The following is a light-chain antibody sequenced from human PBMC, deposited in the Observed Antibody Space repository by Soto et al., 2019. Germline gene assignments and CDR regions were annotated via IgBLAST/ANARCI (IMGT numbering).Light chain of an antibody. Sequence: EIVLTQSPATLSLSPGERATLSCRASQSVSSYLAWYQQKPGQAPRLLIYDASNRATGIPARFSGSGSGTDFTLTISSLEPEDFVVYYCQQRNNWPSWTFGQGTKVEIK. V-gene: IGKV3-11*01. CDR3: QQRNNWPSWT. J-gene: IGKJ1*01. CDR2: DAS. CDR1: QSVSSY.